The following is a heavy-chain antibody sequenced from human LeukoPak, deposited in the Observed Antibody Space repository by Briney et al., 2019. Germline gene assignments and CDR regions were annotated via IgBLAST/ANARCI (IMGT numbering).Heavy chain of an antibody. CDR1: GGSISSGTYY. CDR3: ARGITSDAFDI. V-gene: IGHV4-61*02. D-gene: IGHD3-16*01. CDR2: ISTSGST. Sequence: SETLSLTCTVSGGSISSGTYYWGYIRQPAGKELGWIGRISTSGSTNYNPSLKSRVSISVDTSNQQFSLQLSSVTAADTAVYYCARGITSDAFDIWGQGTMVTVSS. J-gene: IGHJ3*02.